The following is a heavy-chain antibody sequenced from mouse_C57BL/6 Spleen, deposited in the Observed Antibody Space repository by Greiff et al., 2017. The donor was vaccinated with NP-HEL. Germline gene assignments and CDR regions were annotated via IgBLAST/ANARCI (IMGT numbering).Heavy chain of an antibody. J-gene: IGHJ2*01. CDR3: ARGGNYKVGY. V-gene: IGHV1-59*01. Sequence: QVQLQQPGAELVRPGTSVKLSCKASGYTFTSYWMHWVKQRPGQGLEWIGVIDPSDSYTNYNQKFKGKATLTVDTSSSTAYMQLSSLTSEDSAVYYCARGGNYKVGYWGQGTTLTVSS. CDR1: GYTFTSYW. D-gene: IGHD2-1*01. CDR2: IDPSDSYT.